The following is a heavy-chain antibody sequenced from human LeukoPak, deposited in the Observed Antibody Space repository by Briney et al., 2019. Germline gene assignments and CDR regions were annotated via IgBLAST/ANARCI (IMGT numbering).Heavy chain of an antibody. D-gene: IGHD3-10*01. CDR1: GGSISSYY. J-gene: IGHJ4*02. CDR2: IHYSGST. CDR3: ARLTNYGSGNYYNDY. V-gene: IGHV4-59*13. Sequence: PSETLSLTCTVSGGSISSYYWSWIRQPPGKGLERIGYIHYSGSTSYNPSLRSRVTISVDTSKNQFSLKLSSVTAADTAVYYCARLTNYGSGNYYNDYRGQGTLVTVSS.